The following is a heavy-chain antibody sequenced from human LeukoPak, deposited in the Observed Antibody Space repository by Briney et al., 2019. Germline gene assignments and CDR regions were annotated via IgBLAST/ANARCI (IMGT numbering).Heavy chain of an antibody. V-gene: IGHV3-21*01. CDR3: ARVSHYYDSSGVDY. CDR2: ISSSSSYI. D-gene: IGHD3-22*01. CDR1: GFTFSSYS. J-gene: IGHJ4*02. Sequence: GGSLRLSCAASGFTFSSYSMNWARQAPGKGLEWVSSISSSSSYIYYADSVKGRFTISRDNAKNSLYLQMNSLRAEDTAVYYCARVSHYYDSSGVDYWGQGTLVTVSS.